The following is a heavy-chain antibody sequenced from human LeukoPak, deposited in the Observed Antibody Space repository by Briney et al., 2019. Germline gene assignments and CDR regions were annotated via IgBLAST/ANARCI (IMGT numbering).Heavy chain of an antibody. J-gene: IGHJ4*02. D-gene: IGHD3-22*01. CDR3: AKSSYYDSSGFYREYYFDY. V-gene: IGHV3-23*01. Sequence: PGGSLRLSCAASGFTFSSYAMSWVRQAPGKGLEWVSAIRDSGSSTHYADSVKGRFTISRDNSKNTLYLQMNSLRAGDTAVYYCAKSSYYDSSGFYREYYFDYWGQGTLVPVSS. CDR2: IRDSGSST. CDR1: GFTFSSYA.